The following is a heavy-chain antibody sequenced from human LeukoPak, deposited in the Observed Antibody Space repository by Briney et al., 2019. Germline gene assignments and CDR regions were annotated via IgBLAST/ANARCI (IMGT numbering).Heavy chain of an antibody. D-gene: IGHD3-10*01. CDR1: GYTFTSYG. CDR3: ASTYGSGPYYFDY. V-gene: IGHV1-18*01. J-gene: IGHJ4*02. CDR2: ISAYNGNT. Sequence: GASVKVSCKASGYTFTSYGISWVRQAPGQGLEWMGWISAYNGNTNYAQKFQGRVTMTRDTSISTAYMELSRLRSDDTAVYYCASTYGSGPYYFDYWGQGTLVTVSS.